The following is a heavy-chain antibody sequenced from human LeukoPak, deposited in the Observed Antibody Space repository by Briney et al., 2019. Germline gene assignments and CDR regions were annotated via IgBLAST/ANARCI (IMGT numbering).Heavy chain of an antibody. Sequence: VSVKVSCKASGYTFTSYYMHWVRQAPGQGLEWMGIINPSGGSTTYAQKFQGRVTMTRDTSTSTVYMELSSLRSEDTAVYYCARGVFAGRYYYGMDVWGQGTTVTVSS. CDR3: ARGVFAGRYYYGMDV. D-gene: IGHD3-10*01. J-gene: IGHJ6*02. CDR1: GYTFTSYY. CDR2: INPSGGST. V-gene: IGHV1-46*01.